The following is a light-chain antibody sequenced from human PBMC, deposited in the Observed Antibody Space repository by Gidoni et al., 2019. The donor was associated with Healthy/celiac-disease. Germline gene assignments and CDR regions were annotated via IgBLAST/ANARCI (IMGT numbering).Light chain of an antibody. J-gene: IGKJ1*01. CDR3: QQYNSISRT. CDR1: QSISSW. Sequence: DIQMTQSPSTLSASVGDRVTITCRASQSISSWLAWYQQKPGKAPKLLIYKASSLESGVPSRFSGSGSGTEFTLTISSLQPDDFATYYCQQYNSISRTFGQGTKVEIK. CDR2: KAS. V-gene: IGKV1-5*03.